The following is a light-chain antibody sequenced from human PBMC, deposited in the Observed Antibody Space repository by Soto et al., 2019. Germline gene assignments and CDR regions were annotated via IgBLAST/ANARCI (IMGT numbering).Light chain of an antibody. V-gene: IGKV3-15*01. Sequence: EIVMTQSPDNLSVSLGQGATLSCRASQPISRNLAWYQQKPGQAPRLLIYGASTRATDIPGRFSGGGSGTEFTLTISSLQSEDFAIYFCQQYNTWPRTFGQGTKVEFK. CDR2: GAS. CDR3: QQYNTWPRT. CDR1: QPISRN. J-gene: IGKJ1*01.